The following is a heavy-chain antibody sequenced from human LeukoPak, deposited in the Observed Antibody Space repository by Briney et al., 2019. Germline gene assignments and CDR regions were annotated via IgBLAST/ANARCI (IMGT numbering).Heavy chain of an antibody. Sequence: ASVKVSCKASGYTFTSYDINWARQATGQGLEWMGWMNPNSGNTGYAQKFQGRVTMTRNTSISTAYMELSSLRSEDTAVYYCARRGLRYFVWFDPWGQGTLVTVSS. CDR3: ARRGLRYFVWFDP. J-gene: IGHJ5*02. D-gene: IGHD3-9*01. V-gene: IGHV1-8*01. CDR2: MNPNSGNT. CDR1: GYTFTSYD.